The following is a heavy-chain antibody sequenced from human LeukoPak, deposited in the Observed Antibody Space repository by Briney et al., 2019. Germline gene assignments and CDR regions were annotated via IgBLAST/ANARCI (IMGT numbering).Heavy chain of an antibody. V-gene: IGHV3-23*01. D-gene: IGHD3-16*02. CDR2: ISGSGGSK. Sequence: PGGSLRLSCAASGFTFSSYGMSWVRQAPGRGLEWVSSISGSGGSKYYADSVKGRFTISRDNSKNTLYLQMNSLRAEDTGVYYCAKEWPWGPYYDYVWGSYRYSGYFDYWGQGTLVTVSS. CDR1: GFTFSSYG. J-gene: IGHJ4*02. CDR3: AKEWPWGPYYDYVWGSYRYSGYFDY.